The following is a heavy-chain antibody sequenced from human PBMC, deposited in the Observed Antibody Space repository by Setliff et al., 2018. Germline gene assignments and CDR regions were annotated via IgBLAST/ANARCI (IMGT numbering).Heavy chain of an antibody. D-gene: IGHD6-19*01. CDR2: ISYDGSNK. J-gene: IGHJ4*02. V-gene: IGHV3-30*04. CDR1: RFTFSSYA. CDR3: ARDRRRYSSGWSLFDY. Sequence: ALRLSCAASRFTFSSYAMHWVRQPPGKGLEWVAVISYDGSNKYYADSVKGRFTISRDNSKNTLYLQMNSLRPEDTGVYYCARDRRRYSSGWSLFDYWGQGTLVTVSS.